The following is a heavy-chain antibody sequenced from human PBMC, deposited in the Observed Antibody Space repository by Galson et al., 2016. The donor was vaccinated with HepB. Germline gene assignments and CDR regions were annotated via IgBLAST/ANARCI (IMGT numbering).Heavy chain of an antibody. CDR3: ARAAYCSSSSCSDAFDV. V-gene: IGHV1-3*01. CDR1: GYTFSNYA. Sequence: SVKVSCKASGYTFSNYAVHWVRQAPGQTFEWRGWINAGNGNTKYSLKFQDRVTLTRDTSATTLYMQLSSLRSEDTAVYYCARAAYCSSSSCSDAFDVWGQGTMVTVSS. J-gene: IGHJ3*01. D-gene: IGHD2-2*01. CDR2: INAGNGNT.